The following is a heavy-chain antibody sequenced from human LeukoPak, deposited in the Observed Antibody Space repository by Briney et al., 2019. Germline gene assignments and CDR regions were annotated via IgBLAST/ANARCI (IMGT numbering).Heavy chain of an antibody. CDR2: IYYSGST. J-gene: IGHJ4*02. CDR3: ARPYGSGSYFDY. Sequence: SETLSLTCTVSGGSVSSSSYYWGWIRQPPGKGLEWIGSIYYSGSTYYNPSLKSRVTISVDTSKNQFSLKLSSVTAADTAVYYCARPYGSGSYFDYWGQGTLVTVSS. V-gene: IGHV4-39*01. D-gene: IGHD3-10*01. CDR1: GGSVSSSSYY.